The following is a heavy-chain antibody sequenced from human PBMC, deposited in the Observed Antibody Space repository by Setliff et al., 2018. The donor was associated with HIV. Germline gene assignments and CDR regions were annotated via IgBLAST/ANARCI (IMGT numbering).Heavy chain of an antibody. CDR2: IYYSGST. CDR1: GGSISSSSYY. CDR3: ARYRYYYDSSGYGRWFDP. V-gene: IGHV4-39*01. D-gene: IGHD3-22*01. Sequence: SETLSLTCTVSGGSISSSSYYWGWIRQPPGKGLEWIGNIYYSGSTYYNPPLKSRVTISVDTSENQFSLRLNSVTAADTAVYYCARYRYYYDSSGYGRWFDPWGQGTLVTVSS. J-gene: IGHJ5*02.